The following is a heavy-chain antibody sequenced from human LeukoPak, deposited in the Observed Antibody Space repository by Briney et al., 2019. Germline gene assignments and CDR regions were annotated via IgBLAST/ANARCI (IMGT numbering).Heavy chain of an antibody. CDR2: IKEDGSEK. Sequence: GGPLRLSCAAAGFTLSTYWMSWVRQAPGKGLEWVANIKEDGSEKYYVDSVKGRVTISRDNAKNSLYLQMNSLRVEDTAVYHCARARLAVSGNYFENWGQGTLVTVSS. CDR3: ARARLAVSGNYFEN. CDR1: GFTLSTYW. J-gene: IGHJ4*02. V-gene: IGHV3-7*04. D-gene: IGHD6-19*01.